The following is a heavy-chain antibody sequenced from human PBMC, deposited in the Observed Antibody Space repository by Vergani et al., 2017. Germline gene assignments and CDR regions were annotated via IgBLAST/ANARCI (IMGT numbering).Heavy chain of an antibody. Sequence: QVQLVESGGGVVQPGRSLSLSCAASGFAFSTFGMHWVRQAPGRGLEWVAFIRYDGSDKYYADSVKGRFTISRDNSKNTLYLQMNSLRVGDTAVYYCARGNSAYPSSGMDVWGQGTTVIVSS. CDR1: GFAFSTFG. D-gene: IGHD1/OR15-1a*01. J-gene: IGHJ6*02. CDR3: ARGNSAYPSSGMDV. V-gene: IGHV3-30*02. CDR2: IRYDGSDK.